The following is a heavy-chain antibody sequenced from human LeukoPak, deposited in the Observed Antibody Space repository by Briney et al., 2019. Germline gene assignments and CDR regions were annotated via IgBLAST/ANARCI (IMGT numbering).Heavy chain of an antibody. CDR2: IYYSGST. V-gene: IGHV4-59*01. CDR3: AREGYNSNSFDY. CDR1: GGSISSYY. D-gene: IGHD6-13*01. J-gene: IGHJ4*02. Sequence: SETLSLTCTVSGGSISSYYWSWIRQPPGKGLEWIGYIYYSGSTNYNPSLKSRVTMSVDTSKNQFSLKLSSVTAAGTAVYYCAREGYNSNSFDYWGQGTLVIVSS.